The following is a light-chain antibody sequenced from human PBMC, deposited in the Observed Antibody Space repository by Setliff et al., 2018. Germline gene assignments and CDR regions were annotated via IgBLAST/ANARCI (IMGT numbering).Light chain of an antibody. CDR3: QSYDISLSGHVV. Sequence: QSVLTQSPSVSGAPGQRVTISCTWSSSNIGAGYDVHWYQQLPGTAPKLLIYGNSNRPSGVPDRFSGSKSGTSASLAITGLQAEDEADYYCQSYDISLSGHVVFGGGTKVTVL. CDR2: GNS. J-gene: IGLJ2*01. CDR1: SSNIGAGYD. V-gene: IGLV1-40*01.